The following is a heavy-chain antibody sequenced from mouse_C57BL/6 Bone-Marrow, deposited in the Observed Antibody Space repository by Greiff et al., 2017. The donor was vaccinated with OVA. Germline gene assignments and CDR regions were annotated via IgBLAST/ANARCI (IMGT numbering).Heavy chain of an antibody. Sequence: VKLMESGPGLVAPSQSLSITCTVSGFSLTSYAISWVRQPPGKGLEWLGVIWTGGGTNYNSALKSRLSISKDNSKSQVFLKMNSLQTDDTARYYCARCLDGYYVQYAMDYWGQGTSVTVSS. J-gene: IGHJ4*01. V-gene: IGHV2-9-1*01. CDR3: ARCLDGYYVQYAMDY. CDR2: IWTGGGT. D-gene: IGHD2-3*01. CDR1: GFSLTSYA.